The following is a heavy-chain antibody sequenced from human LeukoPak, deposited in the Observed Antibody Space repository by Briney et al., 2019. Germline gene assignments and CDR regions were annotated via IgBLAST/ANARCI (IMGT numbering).Heavy chain of an antibody. J-gene: IGHJ4*02. V-gene: IGHV4-4*07. CDR2: VYTTGST. Sequence: PSETLSLTCTVSSGSIGTFYWTWVRQPAGEGLEWIGHVYTTGSTAYNPSLKSRVTISLDKSRNEFSLRLTSVTAADTAVYYCARGNLYDSRGLLDFWGQGTLVTISS. D-gene: IGHD3-22*01. CDR3: ARGNLYDSRGLLDF. CDR1: SGSIGTFY.